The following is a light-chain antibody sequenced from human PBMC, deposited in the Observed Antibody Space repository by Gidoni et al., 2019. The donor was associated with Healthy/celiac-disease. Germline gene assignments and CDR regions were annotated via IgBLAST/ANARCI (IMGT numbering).Light chain of an antibody. CDR2: DAT. J-gene: IGKJ2*01. V-gene: IGKV3-11*01. Sequence: EIVLTQSPDTLSLSPGERATLSCRASQSVSSYLAWYQQKPGQAPRLLIYDATNRATGIPARFSGSGSGTDFTLTISRLEPEDFAVYYCQQRSNWPRGVTFXQXTKLEIK. CDR3: QQRSNWPRGVT. CDR1: QSVSSY.